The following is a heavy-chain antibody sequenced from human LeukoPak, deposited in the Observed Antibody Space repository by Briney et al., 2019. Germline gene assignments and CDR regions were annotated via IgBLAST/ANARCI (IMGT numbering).Heavy chain of an antibody. Sequence: GGSLRLSCAVSGFTFSDYYMSWVRQAPGKGLEWVSYISSTSTYTNYADSVKGRFTISRDNSKNTLYLQMNSLRAEDTAVYYCARDLGRYDSNQGPLDAFDIWGQGTMVTVSS. CDR2: ISSTSTYT. D-gene: IGHD3-22*01. CDR3: ARDLGRYDSNQGPLDAFDI. J-gene: IGHJ3*02. V-gene: IGHV3-11*05. CDR1: GFTFSDYY.